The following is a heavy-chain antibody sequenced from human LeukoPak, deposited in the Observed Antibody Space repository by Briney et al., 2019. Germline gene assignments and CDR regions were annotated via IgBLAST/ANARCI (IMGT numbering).Heavy chain of an antibody. CDR1: GFTFDDYA. D-gene: IGHD3-22*01. CDR2: ISWNSGSI. V-gene: IGHV3-9*01. CDR3: AKDTSRWLYYYDSSGYYYRSAFDY. J-gene: IGHJ4*02. Sequence: GGSLRLSCAASGFTFDDYAMHWVRQAPGKGLEWVSGISWNSGSIGYADSVKGRFTISRDNAKNSLYLQMNSLRAEDTALYYCAKDTSRWLYYYDSSGYYYRSAFDYWAREPWSPSPQ.